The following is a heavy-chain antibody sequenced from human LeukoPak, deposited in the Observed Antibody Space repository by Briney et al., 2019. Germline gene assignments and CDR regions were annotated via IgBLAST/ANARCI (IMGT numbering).Heavy chain of an antibody. CDR2: IYPGDSDA. D-gene: IGHD6-6*01. CDR3: ARQVFEYSSSQDGFDI. Sequence: GESLKISCKGSGYSFISYWIGWVRQRPGKGLEWMGIIYPGDSDARYSPAFEGQVTMSADKSITTAYLQWSNLKASDTAIYYCARQVFEYSSSQDGFDIWGRGTMVAVSS. J-gene: IGHJ3*02. V-gene: IGHV5-51*01. CDR1: GYSFISYW.